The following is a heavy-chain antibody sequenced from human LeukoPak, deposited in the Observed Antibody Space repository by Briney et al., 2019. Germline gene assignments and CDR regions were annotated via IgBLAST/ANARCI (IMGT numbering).Heavy chain of an antibody. D-gene: IGHD2-2*01. V-gene: IGHV4-34*01. J-gene: IGHJ5*02. CDR1: GGSFSGYY. CDR2: INHSGST. Sequence: PSETLSLTCAVYGGSFSGYYWSWIRQPPGKGLEWIGEINHSGSTNYNPSLKSRVTMSVDTSKNQFSLKLSSVTAADTAVYYCARGRIVVVPAAWAYINWFDPWGQGTLVTVSS. CDR3: ARGRIVVVPAAWAYINWFDP.